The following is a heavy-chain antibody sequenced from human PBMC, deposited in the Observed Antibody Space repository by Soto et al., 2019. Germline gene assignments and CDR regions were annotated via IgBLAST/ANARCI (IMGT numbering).Heavy chain of an antibody. CDR3: ARTYYDILTGYYFDY. J-gene: IGHJ4*02. V-gene: IGHV1-18*01. Sequence: QVQLVQSGAEVKKPGASVKVSCKASGYTFTSYGISWVRQAPGQGLEWMGWISAYNGNTNYAQKLKGRVTMTTDTSTSTAYMELRSLRSDDTAVYYCARTYYDILTGYYFDYWGQGTLVTVSS. CDR1: GYTFTSYG. D-gene: IGHD3-9*01. CDR2: ISAYNGNT.